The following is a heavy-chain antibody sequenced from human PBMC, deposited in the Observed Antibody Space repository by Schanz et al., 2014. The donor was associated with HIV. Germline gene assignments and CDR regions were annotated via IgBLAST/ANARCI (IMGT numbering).Heavy chain of an antibody. V-gene: IGHV1-2*02. J-gene: IGHJ4*02. CDR1: GYTFNDYF. CDR3: ARGDILTGLYPYYFDS. CDR2: IKPNDGGT. Sequence: QVQLVQSGAEVRKPGASVKVSCKASGYTFNDYFIHWIRQAPGQGLEWMGWIKPNDGGTKSAQKFLGRVTMTRDSSISTAYMELTRLTSDDTAVYYCARGDILTGLYPYYFDSWGQGTLVTVSS. D-gene: IGHD3-9*01.